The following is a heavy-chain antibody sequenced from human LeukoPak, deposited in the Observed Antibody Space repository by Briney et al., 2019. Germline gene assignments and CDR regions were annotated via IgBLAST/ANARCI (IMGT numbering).Heavy chain of an antibody. Sequence: GGSLRLSCAASGFTVSSNYMSWVRQAPGKGLEWVSAISGSGGSTYYADSVKGRFTISRDNSKSTLYLQMNSLRAEDTAVYYCAKADNYYDSSGYKPYYFDYWGQGTLVTVSS. D-gene: IGHD3-22*01. J-gene: IGHJ4*02. CDR2: ISGSGGST. V-gene: IGHV3-23*01. CDR3: AKADNYYDSSGYKPYYFDY. CDR1: GFTVSSNY.